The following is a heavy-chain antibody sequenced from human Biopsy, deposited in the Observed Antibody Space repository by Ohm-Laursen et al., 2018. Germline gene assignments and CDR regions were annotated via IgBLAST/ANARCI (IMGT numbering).Heavy chain of an antibody. CDR3: AKGYTDYSDSSGFSYHFRY. D-gene: IGHD3-22*01. CDR2: IFTSGST. CDR1: GASISDYY. Sequence: TLSLTCAVSGASISDYYCVWIRQPAGKGLEWIGLIFTSGSTTYNPSLRSRVTMSVDTSKNQFTLNLSSVTAADTAMYYCAKGYTDYSDSSGFSYHFRYWGQGTLVTVSS. V-gene: IGHV4-4*07. J-gene: IGHJ4*02.